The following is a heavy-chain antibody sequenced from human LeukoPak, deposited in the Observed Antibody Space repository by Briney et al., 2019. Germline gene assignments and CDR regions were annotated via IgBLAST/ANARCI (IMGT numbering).Heavy chain of an antibody. D-gene: IGHD5-24*01. CDR2: VYYTGST. CDR1: GGSVSTTDYY. J-gene: IGHJ4*02. Sequence: SETLSFNSTVAGGSVSTTDYYWGWIRQPPGKGLEWIGNVYYTGSTYYNPSLKSRVTISIDTSKNLFSLKLTSVTAADTAVYYCARQAWGDGFNSDYWGQGTLVTVSS. V-gene: IGHV4-39*01. CDR3: ARQAWGDGFNSDY.